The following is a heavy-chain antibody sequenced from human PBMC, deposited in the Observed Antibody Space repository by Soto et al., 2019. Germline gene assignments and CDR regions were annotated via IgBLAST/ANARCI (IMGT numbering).Heavy chain of an antibody. CDR3: ARDGTEYYGEYYDY. CDR1: GFTFSDYY. V-gene: IGHV3-11*01. Sequence: QVQLVESGGGLVKPGGSLRLSCATSGFTFSDYYMSWIRQAPGKGLEWVSYIGTRGNTKYYADSVRGRFTISRDNAMNSLHLQLNSLRADDTAVSYCARDGTEYYGEYYDYWGQGIPVTVSS. J-gene: IGHJ4*02. CDR2: IGTRGNTK. D-gene: IGHD4-17*01.